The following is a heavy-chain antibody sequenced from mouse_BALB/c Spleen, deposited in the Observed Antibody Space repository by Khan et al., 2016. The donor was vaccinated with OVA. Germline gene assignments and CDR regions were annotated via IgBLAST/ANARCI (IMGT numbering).Heavy chain of an antibody. CDR3: ARCQYGSKGYYFDY. D-gene: IGHD1-1*01. V-gene: IGHV1-81*01. CDR2: IYPGSGST. Sequence: QVRLQQSGPELVKPGASVKMSCKASGYTFTDYVISWVKQRTGQGLEWIGEIYPGSGSTYYNKKFKGRATLTADKSSNTAYMQLSSLTSEDSAVYFWARCQYGSKGYYFDYWGQGTTLTVSS. J-gene: IGHJ2*01. CDR1: GYTFTDYV.